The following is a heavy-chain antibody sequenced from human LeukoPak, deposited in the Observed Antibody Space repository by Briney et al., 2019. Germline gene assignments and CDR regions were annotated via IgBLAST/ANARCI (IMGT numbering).Heavy chain of an antibody. J-gene: IGHJ6*03. V-gene: IGHV3-23*01. Sequence: PGGSLRLSCEASGVSFGNYAMTWVRQAPGKGQEWVSSIGGSGDNTYYPDSIKGRFTISRDNSKNTLFLQVNSLRAEDTAVYYCAKNSGHDSYRYDYMDVWGKGTTLTVSS. CDR3: AKNSGHDSYRYDYMDV. CDR1: GVSFGNYA. D-gene: IGHD5-12*01. CDR2: IGGSGDNT.